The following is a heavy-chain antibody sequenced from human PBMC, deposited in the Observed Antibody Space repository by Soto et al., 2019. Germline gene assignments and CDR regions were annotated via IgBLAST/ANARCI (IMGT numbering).Heavy chain of an antibody. D-gene: IGHD3-10*01. CDR1: GYSFTSYW. CDR3: ARRALLGSGTGFSMDV. Sequence: GESLKISCKGSGYSFTSYWIGWVRQMPGKALEWMGIIYPGDSDTRYSPSFQGQVTISADKSISTAYLQWSSLKASDTAMYYFARRALLGSGTGFSMDVWCQGTTFTVSS. V-gene: IGHV5-51*01. J-gene: IGHJ6*02. CDR2: IYPGDSDT.